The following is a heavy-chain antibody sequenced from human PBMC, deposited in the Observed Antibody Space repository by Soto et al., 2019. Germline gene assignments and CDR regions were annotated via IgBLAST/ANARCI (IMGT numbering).Heavy chain of an antibody. V-gene: IGHV4-61*01. CDR2: IYYSGST. Sequence: SETLSLTCTVSGGSVSSGSYYWSWIRQPPGKGLEWIGYIYYSGSTNYNPSLKSRVTISVDTSKNQFSLKLSSVTAADTAVYYCARDSCSDGSCYSPLVAFDIWGQGTMVTVSS. CDR3: ARDSCSDGSCYSPLVAFDI. D-gene: IGHD2-15*01. J-gene: IGHJ3*02. CDR1: GGSVSSGSYY.